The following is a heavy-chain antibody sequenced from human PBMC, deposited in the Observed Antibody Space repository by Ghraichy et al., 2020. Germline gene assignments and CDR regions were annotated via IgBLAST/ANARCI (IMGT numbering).Heavy chain of an antibody. CDR1: GFTFSSYW. V-gene: IGHV3-7*04. CDR3: ARSGYSSSSFDY. J-gene: IGHJ4*02. Sequence: GGSLRLSCVASGFTFSSYWMSWVRQAPGKGLEWVANIKEDGSVKYYVDSVKGRFTISRDNAKNSVYLQMNSLGAEGTAVYFCARSGYSSSSFDYWGQGTLVTVSS. D-gene: IGHD6-6*01. CDR2: IKEDGSVK.